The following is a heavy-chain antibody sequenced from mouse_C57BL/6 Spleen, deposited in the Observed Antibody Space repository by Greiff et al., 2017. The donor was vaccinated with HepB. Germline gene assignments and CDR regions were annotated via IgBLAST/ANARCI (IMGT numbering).Heavy chain of an antibody. D-gene: IGHD2-5*01. CDR2: IYPGSGNT. CDR1: GYTFTDYY. Sequence: VQLQQSGAELVRPGASVKLSCKASGYTFTDYYINWVKQRPGQGLEWIARIYPGSGNTYYNEKFKGKATLTAEKSSSTAYMQLSSLTSEDSAVYFCARDYSNSLWDRAWFAYWGQGTLVTVSA. CDR3: ARDYSNSLWDRAWFAY. J-gene: IGHJ3*01. V-gene: IGHV1-76*01.